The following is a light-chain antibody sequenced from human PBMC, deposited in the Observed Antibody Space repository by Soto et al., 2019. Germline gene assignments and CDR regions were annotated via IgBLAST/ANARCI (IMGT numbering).Light chain of an antibody. CDR2: AAS. CDR1: QGIITY. CDR3: QKYDTAPLT. V-gene: IGKV1-27*01. J-gene: IGKJ1*01. Sequence: DIQMTQSPSSLSSSVGDRVTISCRSSQGIITYLAWYQQKPGKVPKLLIYAASTLLSGVPSRFSGSGSGTDFTLTISSLQPEDVATYYCQKYDTAPLTFGQGTKVDIK.